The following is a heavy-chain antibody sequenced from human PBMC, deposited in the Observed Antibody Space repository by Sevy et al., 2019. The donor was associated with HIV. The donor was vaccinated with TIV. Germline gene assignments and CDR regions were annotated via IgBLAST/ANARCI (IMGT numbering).Heavy chain of an antibody. CDR1: GYTFTSYG. CDR3: ARDGNMVAVAGNNWFDP. CDR2: ISGYSGNT. J-gene: IGHJ5*02. Sequence: ASVKVSCKASGYTFTSYGITWVRQAPGQGLEWMGWISGYSGNTNYAQKFQGRVTMTTDTSTSTAYMELRSLRSDDTAVYYCARDGNMVAVAGNNWFDPWGQGTLVTVSS. D-gene: IGHD6-19*01. V-gene: IGHV1-18*01.